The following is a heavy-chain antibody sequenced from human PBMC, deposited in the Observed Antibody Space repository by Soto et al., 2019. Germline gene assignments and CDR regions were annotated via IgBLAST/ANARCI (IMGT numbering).Heavy chain of an antibody. CDR1: GYSFTSYW. CDR2: IYPGDSDT. CDR3: ARAEYDFWSGYPYGMDV. Sequence: SLKISCKGSGYSFTSYWIGWVRQMPGKGLEWMGIIYPGDSDTRYSPSFQGQVTISADKSISTAYLQWSSLKASDTAMYYCARAEYDFWSGYPYGMDVWGQGTTVTV. J-gene: IGHJ6*02. V-gene: IGHV5-51*01. D-gene: IGHD3-3*01.